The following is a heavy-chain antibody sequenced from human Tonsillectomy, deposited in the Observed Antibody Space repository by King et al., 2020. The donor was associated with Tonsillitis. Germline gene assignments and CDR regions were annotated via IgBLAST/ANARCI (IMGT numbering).Heavy chain of an antibody. CDR1: GDSLTPGGHY. J-gene: IGHJ3*02. D-gene: IGHD2-2*01. Sequence: QLQESGPGLVRPSQTLSVTCTVSGDSLTPGGHYWTWIRHHPGRVLEWIGNIHHSGTTYYNPSLQSRASLSMDKSRNQFYLRLSAVTAADTAVYHCARDPFCGTTGCGFFDIWGHGAMVTVSS. CDR3: ARDPFCGTTGCGFFDI. V-gene: IGHV4-31*03. CDR2: IHHSGTT.